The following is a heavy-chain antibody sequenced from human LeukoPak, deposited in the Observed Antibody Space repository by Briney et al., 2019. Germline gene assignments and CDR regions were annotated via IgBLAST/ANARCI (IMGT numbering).Heavy chain of an antibody. CDR3: ARALYSCSFYYYYYMDV. Sequence: SETLSLTCTVSDGSISSYYWSWIRQPPGKGLEWIGYIYYSGSTNYNPSLKSRVTISVDTSKNQFSLKLSSVTAADTAVYYCARALYSCSFYYYYYMDVWGKGTTVTVSS. CDR1: DGSISSYY. V-gene: IGHV4-59*01. CDR2: IYYSGST. J-gene: IGHJ6*03. D-gene: IGHD6-6*01.